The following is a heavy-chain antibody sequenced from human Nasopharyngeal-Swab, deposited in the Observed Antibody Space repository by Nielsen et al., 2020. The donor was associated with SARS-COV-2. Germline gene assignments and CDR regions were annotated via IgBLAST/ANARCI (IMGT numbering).Heavy chain of an antibody. Sequence: GESLKISCVGSGLTFSSYWMSWVRRAPGKGLEWVANIKQDESERYYVESVKGRFTISRDNAKNSLYLQMSSLRAEDTAVYYCARGGYRSGPAYFDFWGQGALVIVSS. J-gene: IGHJ4*02. D-gene: IGHD6-19*01. CDR3: ARGGYRSGPAYFDF. V-gene: IGHV3-7*01. CDR1: GLTFSSYW. CDR2: IKQDESER.